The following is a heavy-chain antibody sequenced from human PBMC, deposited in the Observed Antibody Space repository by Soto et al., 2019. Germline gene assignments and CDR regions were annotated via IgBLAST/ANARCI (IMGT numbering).Heavy chain of an antibody. CDR1: GGSISSGGYY. CDR3: ARAGHSSSSEGANWFDP. V-gene: IGHV4-31*03. CDR2: IYYSGSN. Sequence: QVQLQESGPGLVKPSQTLSLTCTVSGGSISSGGYYWSWIRQHPGKGLEWIGYIYYSGSNYFNPSLKSRLTISVDTSKNQFSLQLSSVTAADTAVYYCARAGHSSSSEGANWFDPWGQGTLVTVSS. D-gene: IGHD6-6*01. J-gene: IGHJ5*02.